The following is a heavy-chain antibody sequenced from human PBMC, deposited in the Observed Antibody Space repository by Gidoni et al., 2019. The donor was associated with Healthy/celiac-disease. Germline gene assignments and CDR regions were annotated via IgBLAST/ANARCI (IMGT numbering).Heavy chain of an antibody. CDR1: GFTFSSYA. V-gene: IGHV3-30-3*01. Sequence: QVQLVESGGGGVQPGRSLRLSCAASGFTFSSYAMHWVRQAPGKGLEWVAVISYDGSNKYYADSVKGRFTISRDNSKNTLYLQMNSLRAEDTAVYYCARERVVPAATYDDYWGQGTLVTVSS. J-gene: IGHJ4*02. CDR3: ARERVVPAATYDDY. CDR2: ISYDGSNK. D-gene: IGHD2-2*01.